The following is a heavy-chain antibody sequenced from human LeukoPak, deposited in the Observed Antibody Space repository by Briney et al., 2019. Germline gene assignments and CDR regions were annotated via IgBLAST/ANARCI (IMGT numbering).Heavy chain of an antibody. V-gene: IGHV1-2*02. CDR3: ARGGRWFPSPGAFDI. D-gene: IGHD4-23*01. J-gene: IGHJ3*02. CDR2: INLNSGGT. Sequence: ASVKVSCKASGYTFTGYYMHWVRQAPGQGLEWMGWINLNSGGTNYAQKFQGRVTMTRDTSISTAYMELSRLRSDDTAVYYCARGGRWFPSPGAFDIWGQGTMVTVSS. CDR1: GYTFTGYY.